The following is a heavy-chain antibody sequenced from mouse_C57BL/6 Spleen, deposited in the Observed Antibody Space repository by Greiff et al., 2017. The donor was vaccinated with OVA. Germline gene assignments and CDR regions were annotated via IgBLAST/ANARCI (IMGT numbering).Heavy chain of an antibody. J-gene: IGHJ2*01. CDR3: TREARNWDYCDY. CDR1: GFTFSSYA. V-gene: IGHV5-9-1*02. Sequence: EVKLMESGEGLVKPGGSLKLSCAASGFTFSSYAMSWVRQTPEKRLEWVAYISSGGDYIYYADTVKGRFTISRDNARNTLYLQMSSLKSEDTAMYYCTREARNWDYCDYWGQGTTLTVSS. D-gene: IGHD4-1*01. CDR2: ISSGGDYI.